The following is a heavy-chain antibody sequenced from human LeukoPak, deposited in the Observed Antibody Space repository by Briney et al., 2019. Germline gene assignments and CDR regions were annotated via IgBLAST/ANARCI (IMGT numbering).Heavy chain of an antibody. Sequence: GGSLRLSCAASGFTFSSYAMSWVRQAPGKGLEWVSAISGSGGSTYYADSVKGRFTISRDNAKNSLYLQMNSLRAEDTAVYYCASQYCSGGSCYRPKVVDYWGQGTLVTVSS. V-gene: IGHV3-23*01. J-gene: IGHJ4*02. CDR1: GFTFSSYA. CDR3: ASQYCSGGSCYRPKVVDY. D-gene: IGHD2-15*01. CDR2: ISGSGGST.